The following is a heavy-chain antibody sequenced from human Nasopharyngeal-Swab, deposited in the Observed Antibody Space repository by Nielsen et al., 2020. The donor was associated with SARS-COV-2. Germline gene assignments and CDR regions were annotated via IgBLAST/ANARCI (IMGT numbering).Heavy chain of an antibody. CDR1: GDSISSSSFY. Sequence: SETLSLTCTVSGDSISSSSFYWGWIRQPPGKGLEWIGSIYYSGTTYYNPSLKSRVTISVDTSKNQFSLKLSSVTAADTAVYYCSTVNYWGQGTLATVSS. J-gene: IGHJ4*02. CDR2: IYYSGTT. D-gene: IGHD4-17*01. CDR3: STVNY. V-gene: IGHV4-39*01.